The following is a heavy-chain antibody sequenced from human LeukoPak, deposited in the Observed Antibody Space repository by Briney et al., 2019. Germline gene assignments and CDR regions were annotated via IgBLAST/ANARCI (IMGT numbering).Heavy chain of an antibody. D-gene: IGHD1-26*01. J-gene: IGHJ3*02. CDR3: ARGGSPPEALGDAFDI. CDR1: GFTFSSYW. Sequence: GGSLRLSCAASGFTFSSYWMRWVRQAPGKGLVWVSRIKSDGSTTGYADSVKGRFTISRDNAKNTLYLQMNSLRAEDTAVYYCARGGSPPEALGDAFDIWGQGTMVTVSS. CDR2: IKSDGSTT. V-gene: IGHV3-74*01.